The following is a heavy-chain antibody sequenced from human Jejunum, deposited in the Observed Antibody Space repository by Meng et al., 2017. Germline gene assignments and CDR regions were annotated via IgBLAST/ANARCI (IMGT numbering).Heavy chain of an antibody. CDR3: ARDPTSVVPVAIRNWFDP. V-gene: IGHV4-39*07. CDR1: GGSISSSGYY. J-gene: IGHJ5*02. CDR2: IYYSGST. Sequence: LTLQWSGPRLVKPSATLSLTCPVSGGSISSSGYYWGWLRQPPGKGLEWIGSIYYSGSTYYNPSLKSRVSISVDTSKNQFSLKLSSVTAADTALYYCARDPTSVVPVAIRNWFDPWGQGTLVTVSS. D-gene: IGHD2-2*01.